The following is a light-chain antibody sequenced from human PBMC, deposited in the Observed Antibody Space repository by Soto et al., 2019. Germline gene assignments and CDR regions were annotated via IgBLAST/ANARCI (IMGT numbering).Light chain of an antibody. CDR3: QTWGTGIVV. J-gene: IGLJ2*01. V-gene: IGLV4-69*01. CDR1: SGHNNYA. CDR2: LNSDGSH. Sequence: QTVLTQSPSASASLGASVKLTCTLSSGHNNYAIAWHQQQPEKGPRYLMKLNSDGSHNKGDGIPDRFSGSSSGTERYLIISSLQSEDETDYYCQTWGTGIVVFGGGTQLTVL.